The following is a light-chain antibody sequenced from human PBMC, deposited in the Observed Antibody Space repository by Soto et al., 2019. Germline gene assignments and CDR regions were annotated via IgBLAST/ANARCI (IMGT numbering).Light chain of an antibody. J-gene: IGLJ1*01. CDR1: TSNIGSNT. V-gene: IGLV1-44*01. CDR3: SAWDDSLNDYV. CDR2: NNN. Sequence: QSVVTQPPSASGTPGQRVTISCSGRTSNIGSNTVNWYQQLPGTAPKLLIYNNNQRPSGVPDRFSGSKSGTSASLAISGLQSEDEADYYCSAWDDSLNDYVFGTGTKLTVL.